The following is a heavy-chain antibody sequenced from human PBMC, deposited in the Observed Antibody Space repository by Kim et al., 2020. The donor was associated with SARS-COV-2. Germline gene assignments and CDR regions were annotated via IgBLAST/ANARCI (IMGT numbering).Heavy chain of an antibody. Sequence: GGSLRLSCAASGFTFSSYAMHWVRQAPGKGLEWVAVISYDGSNKYYADSVKGRFTISRDNSKNTLYLQMNSLRAEDTAVYYCARQWFGEYFDYWGQGTLVTVSS. CDR1: GFTFSSYA. V-gene: IGHV3-30*04. J-gene: IGHJ4*02. D-gene: IGHD3-10*01. CDR2: ISYDGSNK. CDR3: ARQWFGEYFDY.